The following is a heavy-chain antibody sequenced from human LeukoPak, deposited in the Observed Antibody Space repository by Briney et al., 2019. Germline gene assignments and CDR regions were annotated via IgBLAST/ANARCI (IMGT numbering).Heavy chain of an antibody. CDR1: GYSFTSYW. V-gene: IGHV5-10-1*01. Sequence: GESLRISCKGSGYSFTSYWISWVRQMPGEGLEWMGRIDPSDSYTNYSPSFQGHVTISADKSISTAYLQWSSLKASDTAMYYCARSYYYGSGSFGWFDPWGQGTLVTVSS. CDR2: IDPSDSYT. CDR3: ARSYYYGSGSFGWFDP. D-gene: IGHD3-10*01. J-gene: IGHJ5*02.